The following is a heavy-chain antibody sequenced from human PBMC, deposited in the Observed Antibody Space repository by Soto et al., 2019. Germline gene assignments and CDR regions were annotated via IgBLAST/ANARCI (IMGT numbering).Heavy chain of an antibody. CDR3: ARTVQWLNWFDP. V-gene: IGHV3-21*01. CDR2: ISSSSSYI. Sequence: PGGSLRLSCAASGFTFSSYSMNWVRQAPGKGLEWVSSISSSSSYIYYADSVKGRFTISRDNAKNSLYLQMNSLRAEDTAVYYCARTVQWLNWFDPWGQGTLVTVSS. D-gene: IGHD6-19*01. J-gene: IGHJ5*02. CDR1: GFTFSSYS.